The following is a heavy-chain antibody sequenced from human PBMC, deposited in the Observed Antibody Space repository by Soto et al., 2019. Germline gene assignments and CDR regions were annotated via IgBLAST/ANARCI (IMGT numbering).Heavy chain of an antibody. CDR2: VNAGNGNT. J-gene: IGHJ6*03. CDR1: GYSFSNYA. CDR3: ARGHLAVVPVASWYYYMAV. D-gene: IGHD2-2*01. V-gene: IGHV1-3*01. Sequence: QVQLVQSGAEVEKPGASVKVSCKASGYSFSNYAVHWVRQAPGQRLEWMGWVNAGNGNTRYSQNFQGRVTITRDTSGRTGYRELSSVRSEDTAVYYCARGHLAVVPVASWYYYMAVWGKGTTVTVSS.